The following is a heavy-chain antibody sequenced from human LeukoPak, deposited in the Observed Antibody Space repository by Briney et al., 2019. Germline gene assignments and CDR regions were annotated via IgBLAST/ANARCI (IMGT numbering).Heavy chain of an antibody. V-gene: IGHV1-2*02. CDR1: GYTFTGYY. CDR2: INPNRGCT. CDR3: ARDRVGNRMAATSFDY. Sequence: GASVNVSCKASGYTFTGYYMHWVRQAPGQGLEGTGWINPNRGCTNYAQKFQGRVTMTRDTSISTAYMELSRLRSDDTAVYYCARDRVGNRMAATSFDYWGQGTLVTVSS. D-gene: IGHD2-15*01. J-gene: IGHJ4*02.